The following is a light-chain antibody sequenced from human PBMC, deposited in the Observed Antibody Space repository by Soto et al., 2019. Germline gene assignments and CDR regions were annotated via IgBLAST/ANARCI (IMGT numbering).Light chain of an antibody. CDR1: SSDVGGYNY. Sequence: QSAPTQPASVSGSPGQSITISCTGTSSDVGGYNYVSWYQQHPGKAPKLMIYEVSKRPSGVSNRFSGSKSGNTASLPISGLQAEDAADYYCSLSTSSTRVFGTGTKGTGL. V-gene: IGLV2-14*01. J-gene: IGLJ1*01. CDR2: EVS. CDR3: SLSTSSTRV.